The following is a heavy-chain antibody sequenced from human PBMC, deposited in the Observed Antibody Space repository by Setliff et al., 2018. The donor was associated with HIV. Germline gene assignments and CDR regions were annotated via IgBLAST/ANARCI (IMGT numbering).Heavy chain of an antibody. V-gene: IGHV3-15*01. Sequence: PGGSLRLSCVVSGLSFSSAWMSWVRQGQGKGLEWVGRIKSETDGGTTDYAAPVKGRFTISRDDSKNTLYLQRTSLQIEDTAVYYCTLEGGADSSASIAFDIWGQGTMVTV. CDR1: GLSFSSAW. J-gene: IGHJ3*02. D-gene: IGHD3-22*01. CDR2: IKSETDGGTT. CDR3: TLEGGADSSASIAFDI.